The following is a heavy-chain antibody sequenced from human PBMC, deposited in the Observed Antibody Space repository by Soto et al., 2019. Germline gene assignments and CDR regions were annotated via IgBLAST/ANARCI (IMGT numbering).Heavy chain of an antibody. D-gene: IGHD6-19*01. CDR3: VRDQQWLLPVPLNFDY. V-gene: IGHV1-18*01. J-gene: IGHJ4*02. CDR2: ISAFNGET. CDR1: GFTFSDYG. Sequence: QIQLVQSGAEVKKPGASVKVSCKASGFTFSDYGFSWVRQAPGRGLEWMGWISAFNGETNYTQKSEGRVAMTTDAATTTAYMELRSLTVDDTAVYYCVRDQQWLLPVPLNFDYWGQGTVVTDSS.